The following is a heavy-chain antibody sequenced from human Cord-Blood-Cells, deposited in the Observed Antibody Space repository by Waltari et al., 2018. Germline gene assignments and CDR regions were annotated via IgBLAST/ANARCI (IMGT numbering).Heavy chain of an antibody. CDR1: VFTFSSYA. CDR3: ASGKGYRAG. D-gene: IGHD2-2*02. V-gene: IGHV3-30*04. J-gene: IGHJ4*02. CDR2: ISYDGSNK. Sequence: QVQLVESGGGVVQPGRSLRLSCAASVFTFSSYAMHWVRQAPGKGLEWVAVISYDGSNKYYADSVKGRFTISRDNSKNTLYLQMNSLRAEDTAVYYCASGKGYRAGWGQGTLVTVSS.